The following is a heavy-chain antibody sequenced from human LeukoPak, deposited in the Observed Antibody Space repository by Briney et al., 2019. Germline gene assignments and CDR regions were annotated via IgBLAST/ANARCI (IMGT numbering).Heavy chain of an antibody. CDR3: ARGLLEFDFDY. Sequence: GASVKVSCKVSGYTLTELSMHWVRQATGQGLEWMGWMNPNSGNTGYAQKFQGRVTMTRNTSINTAYMELSSLRSEDTAAYYCARGLLEFDFDYWGQGTLVTVSS. CDR1: GYTLTELS. CDR2: MNPNSGNT. V-gene: IGHV1-8*01. D-gene: IGHD1-1*01. J-gene: IGHJ4*02.